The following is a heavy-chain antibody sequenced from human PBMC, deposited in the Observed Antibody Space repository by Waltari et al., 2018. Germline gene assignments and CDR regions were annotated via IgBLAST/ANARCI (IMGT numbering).Heavy chain of an antibody. CDR2: ISSSGSTI. CDR3: ARGDYRGKDY. J-gene: IGHJ4*02. D-gene: IGHD4-4*01. Sequence: EVQLVESGGGLVQPGGSLRLSCAASGFTFSSYEMNWVRQAPGKGLEWVSYISSSGSTIYYADAVKGRFTISRDNAKNSLYLQMNSLRAEDTAVYYCARGDYRGKDYWGQGTLVTVSS. CDR1: GFTFSSYE. V-gene: IGHV3-48*03.